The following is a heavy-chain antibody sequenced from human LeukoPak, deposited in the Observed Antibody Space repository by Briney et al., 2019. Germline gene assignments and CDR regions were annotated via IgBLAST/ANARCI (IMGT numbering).Heavy chain of an antibody. J-gene: IGHJ6*02. CDR2: IYSGGST. CDR3: ARDRCSGGSCYGYYYGMDV. Sequence: GGSLRLSCAASGFTVSSNYMSWVRQAPGKGLEWVSVIYSGGSTYYADSVKGRFTISRDNSKNTLYLQMNSLRAEDTAVCYCARDRCSGGSCYGYYYGMDVWGQGTTVIVSS. D-gene: IGHD2-15*01. V-gene: IGHV3-53*05. CDR1: GFTVSSNY.